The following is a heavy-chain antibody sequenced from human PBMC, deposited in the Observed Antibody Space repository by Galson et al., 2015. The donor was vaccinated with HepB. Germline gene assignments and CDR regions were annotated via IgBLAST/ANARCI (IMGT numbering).Heavy chain of an antibody. CDR1: GGTFSSYT. J-gene: IGHJ1*01. Sequence: SVKVSCKASGGTFSSYTISWVRQAPGQGLEWMGRIIPILGIANYAQKFQGRVTITADKSTSTAYMELSSLRSEDTAVYYCARDMISGPSRAAAGTGYFQHWGQGTLVTVSS. CDR3: ARDMISGPSRAAAGTGYFQH. CDR2: IIPILGIA. V-gene: IGHV1-69*04. D-gene: IGHD6-13*01.